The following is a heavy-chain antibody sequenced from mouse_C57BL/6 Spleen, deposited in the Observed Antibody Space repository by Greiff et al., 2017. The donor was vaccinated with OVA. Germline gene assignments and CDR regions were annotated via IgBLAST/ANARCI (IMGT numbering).Heavy chain of an antibody. D-gene: IGHD1-1*01. Sequence: EVKLMESGGGLVKPGGSLKLSCAASGFTFSSYAMSWVRQTPEKRLEWVATISDGGSYTYYPDNVTGRFTISRDNAKNNLYLQMSHLKSEDTAMYYCAREGGGSSYNFDYWGQGTTLTVSS. V-gene: IGHV5-4*01. CDR1: GFTFSSYA. CDR3: AREGGGSSYNFDY. J-gene: IGHJ2*01. CDR2: ISDGGSYT.